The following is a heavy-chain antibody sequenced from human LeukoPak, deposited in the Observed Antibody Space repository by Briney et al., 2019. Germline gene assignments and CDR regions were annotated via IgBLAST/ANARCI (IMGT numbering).Heavy chain of an antibody. J-gene: IGHJ4*02. CDR1: GGSFSGYY. V-gene: IGHV4-34*01. CDR2: INHSGST. D-gene: IGHD1-14*01. Sequence: PSETLSLTCAVYGGSFSGYYWSWIRQPPGKGLEWIGEINHSGSTNYYPSLKSRVTISVDTSKNQFSLKLSSVTAADTAVYYCASHAAPSWRQLRTGVDYWGQGTLVTVSS. CDR3: ASHAAPSWRQLRTGVDY.